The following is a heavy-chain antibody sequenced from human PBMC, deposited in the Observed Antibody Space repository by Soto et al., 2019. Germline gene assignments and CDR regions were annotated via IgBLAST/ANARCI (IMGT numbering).Heavy chain of an antibody. CDR2: IIPLFGTA. Sequence: GSSVKLSCKASGGPFSTYGIYWVRQAPGQGLEWMGAIIPLFGTADYAQKFQGRVTITADESTSTAYMELSSLRSEDTAVYYCARPKGSYSSGYYYFDYWGQGTLVTVSS. J-gene: IGHJ4*02. D-gene: IGHD6-19*01. CDR3: ARPKGSYSSGYYYFDY. V-gene: IGHV1-69*13. CDR1: GGPFSTYG.